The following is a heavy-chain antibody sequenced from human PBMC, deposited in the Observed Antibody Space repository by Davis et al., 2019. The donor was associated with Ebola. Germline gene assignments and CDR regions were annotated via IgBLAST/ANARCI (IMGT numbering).Heavy chain of an antibody. J-gene: IGHJ6*04. CDR2: ISHDGSNK. Sequence: PGGSLRLSCTASGFTFSSYGMQWVRQAPGKGLEWVAVISHDGSNKYYAGSVKGRFTISRDNSQNTLYLQMNSLGAEDTAVYYCAKDLLSWPYDPLTGPDVWGKGTTVTVSS. CDR3: AKDLLSWPYDPLTGPDV. CDR1: GFTFSSYG. D-gene: IGHD3-9*01. V-gene: IGHV3-30*18.